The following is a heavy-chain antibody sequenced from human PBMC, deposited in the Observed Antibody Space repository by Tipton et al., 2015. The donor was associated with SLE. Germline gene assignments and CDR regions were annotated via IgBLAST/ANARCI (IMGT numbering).Heavy chain of an antibody. CDR2: ISAYNGNT. V-gene: IGHV1-18*01. Sequence: QVQLVQSGAEVKKPGASVKVSCKAAGYMITSYGISWVRQAPGQGLEWMGWISAYNGNTRYAEKIQDRLTITTDTSTRTAHMELKNLRSDDTAIYFCASSQWESTRPDSFDYWGQGTQVTIS. J-gene: IGHJ4*02. D-gene: IGHD6-6*01. CDR3: ASSQWESTRPDSFDY. CDR1: GYMITSYG.